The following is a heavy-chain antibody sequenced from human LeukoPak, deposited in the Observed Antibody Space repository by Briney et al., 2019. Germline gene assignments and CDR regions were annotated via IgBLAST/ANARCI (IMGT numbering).Heavy chain of an antibody. CDR2: ISTYNGNA. CDR3: VRDGNYYDSGGTLSDF. V-gene: IGHV1-18*01. Sequence: VSVKVSCKTSGYTFITYGISWVRQAPGQGLEWMGWISTYNGNAVYVPKFQGRVTMTTDTSTSTAYMDLGSLRSDDTAVYYCVRDGNYYDSGGTLSDFWGQGTLVTVSS. CDR1: GYTFITYG. J-gene: IGHJ4*02. D-gene: IGHD3-22*01.